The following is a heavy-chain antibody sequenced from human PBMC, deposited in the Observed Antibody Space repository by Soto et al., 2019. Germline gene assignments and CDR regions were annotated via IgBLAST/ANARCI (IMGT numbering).Heavy chain of an antibody. V-gene: IGHV3-11*01. CDR2: ISSSGSTI. J-gene: IGHJ4*02. CDR3: ARSHLYYESSGYPDY. CDR1: GFTFSDYY. D-gene: IGHD3-22*01. Sequence: GGSLRLSCAASGFTFSDYYMSWIRQAPGKGLEWVSYISSSGSTIHYADSVKGRFTISRDNAKNSLYLQMNSLRAEDTAVYYCARSHLYYESSGYPDYWGQGTLVTVSS.